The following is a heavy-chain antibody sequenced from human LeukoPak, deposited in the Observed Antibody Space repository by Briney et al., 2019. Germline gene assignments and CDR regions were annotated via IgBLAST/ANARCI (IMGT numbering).Heavy chain of an antibody. CDR1: GFTFSTYN. V-gene: IGHV3-21*01. Sequence: GGSLRLSCAASGFTFSTYNMNWVRQTSGKGLEWVSSITSSSAYTFYADSVKGRFTISRDNAKNSLYLQMNSLRAEDTAVYYCAELGITMIGGVWGKGTTVTISS. J-gene: IGHJ6*04. CDR2: ITSSSAYT. CDR3: AELGITMIGGV. D-gene: IGHD3-10*02.